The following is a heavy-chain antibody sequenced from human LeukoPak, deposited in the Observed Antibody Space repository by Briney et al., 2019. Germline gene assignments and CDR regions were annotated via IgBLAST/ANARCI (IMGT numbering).Heavy chain of an antibody. J-gene: IGHJ4*02. V-gene: IGHV4-59*01. CDR1: GGSISSNY. D-gene: IGHD3-3*01. CDR2: IYSSGST. CDR3: VRAFWSGYYYVFDY. Sequence: SETLSLTCTVSGGSISSNYWSWIRQPPGKGLEWIGYIYSSGSTNYNPPLKSRVTMSVDTSKNQFSLKLTSVTAADTAVYYCVRAFWSGYYYVFDYWGQGTLVTVSS.